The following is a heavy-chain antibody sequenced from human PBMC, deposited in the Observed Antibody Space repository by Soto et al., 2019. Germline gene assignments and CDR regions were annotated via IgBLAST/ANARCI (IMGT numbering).Heavy chain of an antibody. CDR3: AKYQPMTQPRPYFDY. J-gene: IGHJ4*02. CDR1: GFTFSNYA. CDR2: ISSSGGST. V-gene: IGHV3-23*01. D-gene: IGHD3-22*01. Sequence: GGSLRLSCAPSGFTFSNYALTSVRQAPGKGLEWVSTISSSGGSTFYADSVKGRFTISRDNSRNTLYLQMNSLRAEDTAIYYCAKYQPMTQPRPYFDYWGQGTLVTVSS.